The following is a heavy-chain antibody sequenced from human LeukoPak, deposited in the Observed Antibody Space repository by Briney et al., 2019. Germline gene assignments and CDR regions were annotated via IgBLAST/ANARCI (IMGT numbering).Heavy chain of an antibody. CDR3: AKRRMAANIFDY. D-gene: IGHD5-24*01. CDR1: GSTFSTYG. Sequence: GGSLRLSCAASGSTFSTYGMLWVRQTPGKGLEWVAFIRYDGNNKYYADSVKGRFIISRDDSKNTLYLQMNSLRAEDTAVYYCAKRRMAANIFDYWGQGTLVTVSS. J-gene: IGHJ4*02. V-gene: IGHV3-30*02. CDR2: IRYDGNNK.